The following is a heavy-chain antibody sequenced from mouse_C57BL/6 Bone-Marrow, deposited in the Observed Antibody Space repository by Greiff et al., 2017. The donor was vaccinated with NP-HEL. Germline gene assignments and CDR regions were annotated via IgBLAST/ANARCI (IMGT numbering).Heavy chain of an antibody. Sequence: VQLVESGPGLVAPSQSLSITCTVSGFSLTSYGVSWVRQPPGKGLEWLGVIWGDGSTNYHSALLTRHSISNDNSKSQFFLKLNSLQTDDTATYYCASYSSGYVEFAYCGQGTLVTVSA. D-gene: IGHD3-2*02. CDR1: GFSLTSYG. J-gene: IGHJ3*01. V-gene: IGHV2-3*01. CDR3: ASYSSGYVEFAY. CDR2: IWGDGST.